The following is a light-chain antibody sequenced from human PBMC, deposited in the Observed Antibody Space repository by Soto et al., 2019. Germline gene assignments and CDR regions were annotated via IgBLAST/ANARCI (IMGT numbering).Light chain of an antibody. CDR3: QQYGSSPPIT. V-gene: IGKV3-20*01. J-gene: IGKJ5*01. CDR1: HSVSSSY. Sequence: EIVLTQSPGTLSLSPGERATLSCRASHSVSSSYLAWYKQKPGQAPRLLIYGASSRATGIPDRFSGSGSGTDFTLNISRLEPEDCAVYYCQQYGSSPPITFGQGTRLEIK. CDR2: GAS.